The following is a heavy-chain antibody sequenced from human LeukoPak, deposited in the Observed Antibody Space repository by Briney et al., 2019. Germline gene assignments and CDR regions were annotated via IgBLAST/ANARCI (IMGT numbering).Heavy chain of an antibody. D-gene: IGHD2-21*02. CDR1: GGSISGHY. Sequence: SETLSLTCTVSGGSISGHYWTWIRQPPGKGLEWIGYIFDNGSTNFNSSLQRRVTMSLDTSKNQFSLKLSSVTAADTAVYYCARVFRGVVTSNWFDPWGQGALVTVSS. CDR3: ARVFRGVVTSNWFDP. J-gene: IGHJ5*02. V-gene: IGHV4-59*11. CDR2: IFDNGST.